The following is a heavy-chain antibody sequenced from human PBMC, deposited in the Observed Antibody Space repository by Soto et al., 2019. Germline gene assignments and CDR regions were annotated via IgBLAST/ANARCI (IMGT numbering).Heavy chain of an antibody. CDR1: GFTFSNAW. Sequence: PGGSLRLSCAASGFTFSNAWMNWVRQAPGKGLEWVGRIKSKTDGGTTDYAAPVKGRFTISRDDSKNTLYLQMNSLKTEDTAVYYCTTGKHSSSWYYYYGMDVWGQGTTVPSP. J-gene: IGHJ6*02. CDR3: TTGKHSSSWYYYYGMDV. D-gene: IGHD6-13*01. V-gene: IGHV3-15*07. CDR2: IKSKTDGGTT.